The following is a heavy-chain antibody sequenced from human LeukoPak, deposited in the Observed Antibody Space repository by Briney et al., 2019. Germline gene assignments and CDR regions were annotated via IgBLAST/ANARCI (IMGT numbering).Heavy chain of an antibody. D-gene: IGHD3-3*01. CDR2: ISAYNGNT. V-gene: IGHV1-18*01. CDR3: ARGVSYYDFWSGYYTYYFDY. Sequence: GASVKVSSKASGYTFTSYGISWVRQAPGQGLEWMGWISAYNGNTNYAQKLQGRVTMTTDTSTSTAYMELRSLRSDDTAVYYCARGVSYYDFWSGYYTYYFDYWGQGTLVTVSS. J-gene: IGHJ4*02. CDR1: GYTFTSYG.